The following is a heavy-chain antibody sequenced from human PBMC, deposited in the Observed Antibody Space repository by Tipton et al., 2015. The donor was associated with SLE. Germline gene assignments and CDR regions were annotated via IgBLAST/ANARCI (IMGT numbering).Heavy chain of an antibody. Sequence: LRLSCTVSGGSISSGGYYWSWIRQHPGKGLEWIGYIYYSGSTYYNPSLKSRVTISVDTSKNQFSLKLSSVTAADTAVYYCARLGIAVAGPTDYWGQGTLVTVSS. D-gene: IGHD6-19*01. V-gene: IGHV4-31*02. CDR3: ARLGIAVAGPTDY. CDR1: GGSISSGGYY. J-gene: IGHJ4*02. CDR2: IYYSGST.